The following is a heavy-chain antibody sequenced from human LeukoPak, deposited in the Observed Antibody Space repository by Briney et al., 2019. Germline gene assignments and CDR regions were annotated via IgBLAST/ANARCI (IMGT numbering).Heavy chain of an antibody. CDR3: ARDPYSGYDYDGY. J-gene: IGHJ4*02. V-gene: IGHV3-7*01. D-gene: IGHD5-12*01. CDR1: GFTFSSYW. CDR2: IKQDGSEK. Sequence: PGGSLRLSCAASGFTFSSYWMSWVRQAPGKGLERVANIKQDGSEKYYVDSVKGRFTISRDNAKNSLYLQMNSLRAEDTAVYYCARDPYSGYDYDGYWGQGTLVTVSS.